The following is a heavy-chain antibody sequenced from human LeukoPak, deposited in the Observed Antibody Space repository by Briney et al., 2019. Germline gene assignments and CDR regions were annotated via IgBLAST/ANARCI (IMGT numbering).Heavy chain of an antibody. CDR1: GLSFGRYV. Sequence: GGSLRLSSTASGLSFGRYVMIGGRRTPEKGLEWVSVISGSDGSTYYADSVRGRFTISRDDSGNTLFLQMNSLRAEDTAVYYCARQVSCDTTTCYAGMPPDYWGQGTLVTVSS. CDR3: ARQVSCDTTTCYAGMPPDY. CDR2: ISGSDGST. V-gene: IGHV3-23*01. D-gene: IGHD2-2*01. J-gene: IGHJ4*02.